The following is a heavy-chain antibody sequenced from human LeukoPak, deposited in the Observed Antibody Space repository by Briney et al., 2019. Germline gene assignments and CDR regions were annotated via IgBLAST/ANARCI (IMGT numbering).Heavy chain of an antibody. J-gene: IGHJ4*02. Sequence: GGSLRLSCAASGFIFNNYAMSWVRQAPGKGLEWVSAISESGGETYHADSVKGRFTISRDTSKSTLYLQLNSLRAGDTAIYYCAKGIDSTGYYPFDYWGQGTLVTVSS. CDR3: AKGIDSTGYYPFDY. D-gene: IGHD3-22*01. CDR1: GFIFNNYA. CDR2: ISESGGET. V-gene: IGHV3-23*01.